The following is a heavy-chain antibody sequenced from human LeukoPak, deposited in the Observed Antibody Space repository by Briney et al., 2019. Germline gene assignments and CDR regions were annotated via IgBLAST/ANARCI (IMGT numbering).Heavy chain of an antibody. J-gene: IGHJ4*02. CDR2: INHSGST. D-gene: IGHD6-19*01. V-gene: IGHV4-34*01. CDR3: ARSSGWYSI. Sequence: SETLSLTCAVYGGSFSGYHWTWIRQSPGKGLEWIGEINHSGSTNYNPSLKSRVTISVDTSKNQFSLKLSSVTAADTAVYYCARSSGWYSIWGQGTLVTVSS. CDR1: GGSFSGYH.